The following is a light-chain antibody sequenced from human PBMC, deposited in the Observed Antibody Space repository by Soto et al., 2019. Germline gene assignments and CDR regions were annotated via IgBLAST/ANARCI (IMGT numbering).Light chain of an antibody. CDR2: GAS. V-gene: IGKV3-15*01. CDR1: QSIRSN. Sequence: EIVMTPSPATLSVSPVERATLSCRASQSIRSNLAWYHQKPGQAPRLLIYGASTRATGIPGRFSGSGSGTEFTLTISSLQSEDFAVYYCQQYNDWLSITFGQGTRLEIK. J-gene: IGKJ5*01. CDR3: QQYNDWLSIT.